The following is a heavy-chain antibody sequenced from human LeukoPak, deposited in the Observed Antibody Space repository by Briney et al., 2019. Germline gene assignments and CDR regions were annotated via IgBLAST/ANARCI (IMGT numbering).Heavy chain of an antibody. J-gene: IGHJ6*02. D-gene: IGHD4-17*01. CDR1: GLSSNTYG. V-gene: IGHV3-30*18. Sequence: GRSLRLSCAAFGLSSNTYGMQWVRQAPGKGLEWVAMISYHGRNTYYADSVRGRFTISRDNSNNTLYLQIDSLRVEDTAIYYCAKDRSPTAVTSNGMDVWGQGTTVTVSS. CDR2: ISYHGRNT. CDR3: AKDRSPTAVTSNGMDV.